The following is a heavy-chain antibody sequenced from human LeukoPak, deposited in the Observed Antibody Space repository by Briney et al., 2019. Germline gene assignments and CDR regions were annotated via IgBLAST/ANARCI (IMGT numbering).Heavy chain of an antibody. CDR3: ATYNKDDGRFDP. CDR2: VYTSGST. CDR1: GGSLNSGNYD. J-gene: IGHJ5*02. Sequence: SETLSLTCTVSGGSLNSGNYDWGWIRQPAEKGLEWIGRVYTSGSTNYNPSLKSRVTISVDTSKNQFSLKLNSVTAADAAVYYCATYNKDDGRFDPWGQGTLVTVSS. D-gene: IGHD1-1*01. V-gene: IGHV4-61*02.